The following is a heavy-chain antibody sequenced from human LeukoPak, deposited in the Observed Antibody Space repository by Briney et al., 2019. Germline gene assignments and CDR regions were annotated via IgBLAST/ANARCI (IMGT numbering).Heavy chain of an antibody. V-gene: IGHV4-4*07. CDR3: ARDDSGWYYYYYYMDV. D-gene: IGHD6-19*01. CDR1: GGSISGYY. J-gene: IGHJ6*03. Sequence: SETLSLTCTVSGGSISGYYWYWIRQPAGKGLEWIGRIFYTGSTNYNPSLKSRVTMSVDTSKNQFSLRLSSVTAEDTAVYYCARDDSGWYYYYYYMDVRGKGTTVTVSS. CDR2: IFYTGST.